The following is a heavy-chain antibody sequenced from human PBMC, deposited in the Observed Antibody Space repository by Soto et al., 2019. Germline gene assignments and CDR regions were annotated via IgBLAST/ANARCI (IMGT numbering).Heavy chain of an antibody. Sequence: PGGSLRLSCAASGFTFSNYYMSWIRQAPGKGLEWLSYISGSGSTINYADSVKGRFTISRDNAKNSLYLQMNNLRAEDTAVYYCARDHFFPHDYWGQGTQVTSPQ. CDR2: ISGSGSTI. V-gene: IGHV3-11*01. CDR3: ARDHFFPHDY. J-gene: IGHJ4*02. CDR1: GFTFSNYY.